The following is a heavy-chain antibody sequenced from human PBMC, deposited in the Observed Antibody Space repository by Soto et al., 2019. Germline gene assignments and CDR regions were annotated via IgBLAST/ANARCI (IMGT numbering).Heavy chain of an antibody. CDR1: GFTFSSYA. D-gene: IGHD2-15*01. J-gene: IGHJ4*02. CDR2: ISGSGGST. V-gene: IGHV3-23*01. Sequence: GGSLRLSCAASGFTFSSYAMSWVRQAPGKGLEWVSAISGSGGSTYYADSVKGRFTISRDNSKNTLYLQMNSLRAEDTAVYYCAKDDLSGGSCYHCFDYWGQGTRVTVSS. CDR3: AKDDLSGGSCYHCFDY.